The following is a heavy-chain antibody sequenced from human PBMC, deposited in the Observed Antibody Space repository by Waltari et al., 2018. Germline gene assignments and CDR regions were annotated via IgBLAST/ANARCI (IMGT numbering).Heavy chain of an antibody. D-gene: IGHD2-15*01. J-gene: IGHJ3*02. Sequence: QVQLQESGPGLVKPSQTLSLTCTVSGCSLSSGSYYWSWIRQPAGKGLEWIGRIYTSGSTNYNPSLKSRVTISVDTSKNQFSLKLSSVTAADTAVYYCARGLGSFDIWGQGTMVTVSS. CDR3: ARGLGSFDI. V-gene: IGHV4-61*02. CDR1: GCSLSSGSYY. CDR2: IYTSGST.